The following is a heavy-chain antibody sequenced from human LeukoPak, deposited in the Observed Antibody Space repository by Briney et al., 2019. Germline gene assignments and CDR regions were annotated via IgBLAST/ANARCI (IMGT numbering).Heavy chain of an antibody. CDR3: ARDVTMVRGAQGYYGMDV. V-gene: IGHV3-48*01. Sequence: GGSLRLSCAASGSTFSSYSMNWVRQAPGKGLEWVSYISSSSSTIYYADSVKGRFTISRDNAKNSLYLQMNSLRAEDTAVYYCARDVTMVRGAQGYYGMDVWGQGTTVTVSS. CDR2: ISSSSSTI. J-gene: IGHJ6*02. CDR1: GSTFSSYS. D-gene: IGHD3-10*01.